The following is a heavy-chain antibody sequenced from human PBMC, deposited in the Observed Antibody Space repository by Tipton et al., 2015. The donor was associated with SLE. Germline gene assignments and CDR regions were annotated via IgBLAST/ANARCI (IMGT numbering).Heavy chain of an antibody. CDR2: IYNSGST. CDR1: GYSISSGYY. CDR3: ARDSSGYSIFFDY. D-gene: IGHD3-22*01. J-gene: IGHJ4*02. V-gene: IGHV4-38-2*01. Sequence: TLSLTCAVSGYSISSGYYWGWIRQPPGKGLEWIGSIYNSGSTYYNPSLKSRVTISVDTSKNQFSLKLSSVTAADTAVYYCARDSSGYSIFFDYWGQGTLVTVSS.